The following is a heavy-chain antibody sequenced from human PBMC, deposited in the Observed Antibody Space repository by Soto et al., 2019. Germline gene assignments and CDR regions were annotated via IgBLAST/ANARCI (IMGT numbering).Heavy chain of an antibody. V-gene: IGHV1-3*01. CDR1: GYTFTSYA. CDR2: INAGNGNT. Sequence: ASVKVSCKASGYTFTSYAMHWVRQAPGQRLEWMGWINAGNGNTKYSQKFQGRVTITRDTSASTAYMELSSLRSEDTAVYYCARVEYEVVPAAWFDPWGQGTLVTVSS. J-gene: IGHJ5*02. CDR3: ARVEYEVVPAAWFDP. D-gene: IGHD2-2*01.